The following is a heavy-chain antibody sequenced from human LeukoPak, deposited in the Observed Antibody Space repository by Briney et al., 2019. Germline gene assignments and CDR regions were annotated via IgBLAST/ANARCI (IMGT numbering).Heavy chain of an antibody. Sequence: ASVTVSCKACGYTFTGCYLHWMRQPPAQGLAWMGWINPNSGGTNYAQKLQSRVTMTSDTSISTAYMVLSRLRSDDAAVYYCARDLVPEMATIGAYWGQGTLVTVSS. J-gene: IGHJ4*02. V-gene: IGHV1-2*02. D-gene: IGHD5-24*01. CDR1: GYTFTGCY. CDR2: INPNSGGT. CDR3: ARDLVPEMATIGAY.